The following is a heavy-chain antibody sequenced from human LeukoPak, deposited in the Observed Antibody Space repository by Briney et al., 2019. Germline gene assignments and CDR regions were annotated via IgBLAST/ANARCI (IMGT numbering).Heavy chain of an antibody. Sequence: TGGSLRLSCAASGFTFSSYGMHWVRQAPGKGLEWVAVIWYDGSNKYYADSVKGRFTISRDNAKNSLYLQMNSLRAEDTALYYCAKDIRGELLIGPFAVWGQGTLVTVSS. CDR2: IWYDGSNK. CDR1: GFTFSSYG. V-gene: IGHV3-33*03. CDR3: AKDIRGELLIGPFAV. D-gene: IGHD1-26*01. J-gene: IGHJ4*02.